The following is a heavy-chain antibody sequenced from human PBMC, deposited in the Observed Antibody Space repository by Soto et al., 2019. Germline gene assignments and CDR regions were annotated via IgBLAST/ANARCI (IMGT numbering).Heavy chain of an antibody. CDR2: ISSSSSYT. CDR1: GFTFSDYY. V-gene: IGHV3-11*06. Sequence: SGGSLRLSCAASGFTFSDYYMSWIRQAPGKGLEWVSYISSSSSYTNYADSVKGRFTISRDNAKNSLYLQMNSLRAEDTAVYYCASSSRELNHYYYYGMDVWGQGTTVTVSS. J-gene: IGHJ6*02. CDR3: ASSSRELNHYYYYGMDV. D-gene: IGHD1-26*01.